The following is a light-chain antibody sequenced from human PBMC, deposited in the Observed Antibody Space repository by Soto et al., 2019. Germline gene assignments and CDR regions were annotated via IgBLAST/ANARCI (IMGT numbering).Light chain of an antibody. V-gene: IGKV3-15*01. Sequence: TQSPESLAASVGGRVTFACRASQGVSRKLAWYQHKPGQAPRLLISGASTGATGIPARFSGSGSGTDFTLTISSLQPEDFATYYCQQSYSTPLTFGGGTKVDIK. J-gene: IGKJ4*01. CDR3: QQSYSTPLT. CDR1: QGVSRK. CDR2: GAS.